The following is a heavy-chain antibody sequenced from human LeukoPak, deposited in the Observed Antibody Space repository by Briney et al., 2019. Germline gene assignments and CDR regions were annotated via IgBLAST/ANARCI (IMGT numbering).Heavy chain of an antibody. CDR1: GFTFSNYG. V-gene: IGHV3-33*01. CDR3: ARRNIFIRAIDI. Sequence: GGSLRLSCAASGFTFSNYGMHWVRQAPGKGLEWVAVICYDGSDKYYADSVKGRFTISRDNSKNTLFLQMNSLRAEDTAVYYRARRNIFIRAIDIWGPGTLVTVSS. J-gene: IGHJ4*02. CDR2: ICYDGSDK. D-gene: IGHD3-3*02.